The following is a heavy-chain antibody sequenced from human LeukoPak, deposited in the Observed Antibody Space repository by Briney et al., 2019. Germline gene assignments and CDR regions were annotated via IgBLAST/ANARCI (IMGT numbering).Heavy chain of an antibody. V-gene: IGHV4-59*08. CDR2: IYYSGST. CDR3: ARRRGRDGYNYGLDY. D-gene: IGHD5-24*01. J-gene: IGHJ4*02. Sequence: SETLSLTCTVSGGSISSYYWGWIRQPPGKGLEWIGYIYYSGSTNYNPSLKSRVTISVDTPKNQFSLKLSSVTAADTAVYYCARRRGRDGYNYGLDYWGQGTLVTVSS. CDR1: GGSISSYY.